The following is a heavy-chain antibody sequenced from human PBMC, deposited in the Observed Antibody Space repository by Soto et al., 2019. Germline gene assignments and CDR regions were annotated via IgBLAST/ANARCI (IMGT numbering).Heavy chain of an antibody. D-gene: IGHD6-19*01. Sequence: PSQTLSLTCAISGDSVSSNSAAWNWIRQSPSRSLEWLGRTYYRSKWYNDNAVSVKSRITINPDTSKNQFSLQLNSVTPEDTAVYYFACDFSGIAVAGIQGGFDYWGQGTLVTVSS. CDR1: GDSVSSNSAA. CDR2: TYYRSKWYN. J-gene: IGHJ4*02. CDR3: ACDFSGIAVAGIQGGFDY. V-gene: IGHV6-1*01.